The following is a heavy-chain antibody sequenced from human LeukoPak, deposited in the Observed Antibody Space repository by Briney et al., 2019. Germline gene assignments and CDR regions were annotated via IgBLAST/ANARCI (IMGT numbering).Heavy chain of an antibody. D-gene: IGHD5-12*01. Sequence: ASVKVSCKASGYTFTSYAMHWVRQAPGQRLEWMGWINAGNGNTKYSQKFQDRVTITRDKSASTAYMELSSLRYEDTAVYYCARGLGLRDAFDIWGQGTMVTVSS. CDR1: GYTFTSYA. CDR3: ARGLGLRDAFDI. CDR2: INAGNGNT. V-gene: IGHV1-3*01. J-gene: IGHJ3*02.